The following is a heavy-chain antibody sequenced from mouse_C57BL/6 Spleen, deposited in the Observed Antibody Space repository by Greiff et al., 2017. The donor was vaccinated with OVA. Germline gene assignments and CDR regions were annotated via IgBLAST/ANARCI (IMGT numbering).Heavy chain of an antibody. Sequence: EVQLQESGPGLVKPSQSLSLTCSVTGYSITSGYYWNWIRQFPGNKLEWMGYISYDGSNNYNPSLKNRISITRDTSKNQFFLKLNSVTTEDTATYYCARVLVYYFDYWGQGTTLTVSS. CDR2: ISYDGSN. D-gene: IGHD1-1*01. J-gene: IGHJ2*01. CDR1: GYSITSGYY. CDR3: ARVLVYYFDY. V-gene: IGHV3-6*01.